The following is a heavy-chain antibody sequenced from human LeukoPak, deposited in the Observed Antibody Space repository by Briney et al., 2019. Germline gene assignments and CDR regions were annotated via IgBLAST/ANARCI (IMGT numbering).Heavy chain of an antibody. Sequence: SGTLSLTCTVSGGSISSSSYYWGWIRQPPGKGLEWIGSIYYSGSTYYNPSLKSRVTISVDTSKNQFSLKLSSVTAADTAVYYCARRRYYYDSSGTIPFDYWGQGTLVTVSS. CDR1: GGSISSSSYY. D-gene: IGHD3-22*01. V-gene: IGHV4-39*01. J-gene: IGHJ4*02. CDR3: ARRRYYYDSSGTIPFDY. CDR2: IYYSGST.